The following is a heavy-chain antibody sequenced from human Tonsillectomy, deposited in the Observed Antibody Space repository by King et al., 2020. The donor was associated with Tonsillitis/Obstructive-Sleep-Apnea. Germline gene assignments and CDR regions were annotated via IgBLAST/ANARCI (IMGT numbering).Heavy chain of an antibody. Sequence: VQLVESGGGVIQPGRSLRLSCAASGFTFNTYAMHWVRQAPGKGLEWVAVISYDGTNKYNADSVKGRFTISRDNSKNTLFLQMNSLRAEDTAVYYCARDGGQKRILPDLDYWGQGTRVTVSA. CDR2: ISYDGTNK. CDR1: GFTFNTYA. D-gene: IGHD3-16*01. CDR3: ARDGGQKRILPDLDY. V-gene: IGHV3-30-3*01. J-gene: IGHJ4*02.